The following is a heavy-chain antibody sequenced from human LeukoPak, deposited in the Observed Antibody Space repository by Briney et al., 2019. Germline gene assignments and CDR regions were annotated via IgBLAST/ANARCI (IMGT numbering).Heavy chain of an antibody. J-gene: IGHJ3*02. V-gene: IGHV3-23*01. CDR3: AKGPIAVGAFDI. Sequence: GGSLRLSCAASGFTFSSYAMSWVRQAPGKGLEWVSAIRGSGGSTYYADSVKGRFTISRDNSKNTLYLQMNSLRAEDTAVYYCAKGPIAVGAFDIWGQGTMVTVSS. CDR1: GFTFSSYA. CDR2: IRGSGGST. D-gene: IGHD6-19*01.